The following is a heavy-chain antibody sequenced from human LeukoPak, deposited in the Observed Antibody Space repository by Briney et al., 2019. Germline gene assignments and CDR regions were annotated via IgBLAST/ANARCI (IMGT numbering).Heavy chain of an antibody. J-gene: IGHJ4*02. D-gene: IGHD1-26*01. Sequence: GGSLRLSCAASGFTFSSSWMSWVRQAPGKGLEWVTNIKPDGSEKYYVGSVKGRFTISRDNAKNSLYLQMNSLRAEDTALYYCARDTVGVTDYWGQGTLVTVSS. CDR3: ARDTVGVTDY. CDR2: IKPDGSEK. V-gene: IGHV3-7*01. CDR1: GFTFSSSW.